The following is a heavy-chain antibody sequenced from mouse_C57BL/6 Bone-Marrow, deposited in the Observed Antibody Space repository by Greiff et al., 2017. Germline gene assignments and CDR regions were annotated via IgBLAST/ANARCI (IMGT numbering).Heavy chain of an antibody. CDR1: GYAFTNYL. D-gene: IGHD4-1*02. J-gene: IGHJ2*01. CDR2: INPGSGGT. CDR3: ARPNLGTQLGRDY. Sequence: VQLQESGAELVRPGTSVKVSCKASGYAFTNYLIEWVKQRPGQGLEWIGVINPGSGGTNYNEKFKGKATLPAAKSSSTAYMQHSSLTSEDSAVYFCARPNLGTQLGRDYWGQGTTLTVSS. V-gene: IGHV1-54*01.